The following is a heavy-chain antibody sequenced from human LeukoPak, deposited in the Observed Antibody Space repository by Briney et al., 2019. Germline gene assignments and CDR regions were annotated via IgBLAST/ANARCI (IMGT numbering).Heavy chain of an antibody. J-gene: IGHJ3*02. CDR3: ARDPSITIFSSDAFDI. Sequence: SVSVSCKASGGTFSSYAISWVRQAPGQGLEWMGGIIPIFGTANYAQKFQGRVTITADESTSTAYMELSRLRSEDTAVYYRARDPSITIFSSDAFDIWGQGTMVTVSS. CDR2: IIPIFGTA. CDR1: GGTFSSYA. D-gene: IGHD3-9*01. V-gene: IGHV1-69*13.